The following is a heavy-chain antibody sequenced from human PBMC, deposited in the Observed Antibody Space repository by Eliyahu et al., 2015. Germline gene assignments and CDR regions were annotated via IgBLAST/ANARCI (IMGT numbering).Heavy chain of an antibody. J-gene: IGHJ4*02. Sequence: QVQLVESGGGVVQPGRSLRLSCAASGFXFXRYXMHWVRQAPGKGLEWVAVIWYDGSNKYYADSVKGRFTISRDNSKNTLYLQMNSLRAEDTAVYYCARDRGAYCGGDCFDFDYWGQGTLVTVSS. CDR3: ARDRGAYCGGDCFDFDY. CDR2: IWYDGSNK. CDR1: GFXFXRYX. V-gene: IGHV3-33*01. D-gene: IGHD2-21*01.